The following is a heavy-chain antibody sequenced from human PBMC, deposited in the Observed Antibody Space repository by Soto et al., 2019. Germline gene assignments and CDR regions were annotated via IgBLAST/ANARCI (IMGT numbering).Heavy chain of an antibody. V-gene: IGHV1-69*01. D-gene: IGHD2-2*01. J-gene: IGHJ3*02. CDR2: INPIFGTA. CDR3: ARVQMIYVPGACDI. CDR1: DA. Sequence: DAFRWVRQAHGQRLEWMGAINPIFGTANYAQTSQGRVTITADESTRKAYMELSSLRSEDTAVYFCARVQMIYVPGACDIWGEGTTVTVS.